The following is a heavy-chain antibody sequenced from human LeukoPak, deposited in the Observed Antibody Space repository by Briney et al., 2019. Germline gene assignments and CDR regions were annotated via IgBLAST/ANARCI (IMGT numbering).Heavy chain of an antibody. D-gene: IGHD5-18*01. Sequence: SETLSLTCTVSGGSIFSSNSYWGWIRQPPGKGLKWIGSIYYSGNTYYNASLKSRVTISVDTSKNQFSLKLSSVTAADTAVYYCARDAGYSYGIVYYYYMDVWGKGTTVTISS. CDR1: GGSIFSSNSY. V-gene: IGHV4-39*02. CDR3: ARDAGYSYGIVYYYYMDV. CDR2: IYYSGNT. J-gene: IGHJ6*03.